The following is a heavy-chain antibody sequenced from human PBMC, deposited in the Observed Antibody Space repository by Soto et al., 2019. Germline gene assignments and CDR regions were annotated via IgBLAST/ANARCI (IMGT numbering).Heavy chain of an antibody. J-gene: IGHJ3*02. D-gene: IGHD3-22*01. CDR1: GFTFSSYA. Sequence: PGGSLRLSCAASGFTFSSYAMHWVRQAPGKGLEWVAVISYDGSNKYYADSVKGRFTISRDNSKNTLYLQMNSLRAEDTAVYYCASVRSGYTHGAFDIWGQGTMVTVSS. CDR3: ASVRSGYTHGAFDI. CDR2: ISYDGSNK. V-gene: IGHV3-30-3*01.